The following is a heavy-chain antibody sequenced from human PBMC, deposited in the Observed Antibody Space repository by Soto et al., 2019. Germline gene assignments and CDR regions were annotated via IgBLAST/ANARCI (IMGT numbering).Heavy chain of an antibody. CDR3: ARDFCGGDCSDDYYYSAMDV. J-gene: IGHJ6*02. D-gene: IGHD2-21*02. V-gene: IGHV4-61*01. CDR2: IYYSGST. CDR1: GGSVSSGSHY. Sequence: SETLSLTCTVSGGSVSSGSHYWSWIRQPPGKGLEWIGQIYYSGSTLYNPSLKSRVTISVDTSKNQFSLELSSVTAADTAVYYCARDFCGGDCSDDYYYSAMDVWGQGTTVTVSS.